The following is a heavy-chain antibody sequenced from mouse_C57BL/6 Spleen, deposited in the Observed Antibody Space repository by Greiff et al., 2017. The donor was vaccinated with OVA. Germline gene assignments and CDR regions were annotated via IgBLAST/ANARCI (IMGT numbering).Heavy chain of an antibody. V-gene: IGHV3-6*01. CDR2: ISYDGSN. CDR1: GYSITSGYY. CDR3: ARDPPTTGVATDAMDY. J-gene: IGHJ4*01. Sequence: ESGPGLVKPSQSLSLTCSVTGYSITSGYYWNWIRQFPGNKLEWMGYISYDGSNNYNPSLKNRISITRDTSKNQFFLKLNSVTTEDTATEDCARDPPTTGVATDAMDYWGQGTSGTVSS. D-gene: IGHD1-1*01.